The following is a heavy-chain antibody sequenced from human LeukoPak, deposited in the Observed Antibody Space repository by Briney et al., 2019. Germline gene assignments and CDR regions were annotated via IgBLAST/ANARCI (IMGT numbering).Heavy chain of an antibody. Sequence: SVKVSCKASGGTLSSYVINWVRQAPGEGLEWMGGIIPLFGTPNYAQRFQGRLTITADESTNTVYMELSSLRFDDTAVYYCASLPETYSSGLYTVDYWGQGTLLTVSS. CDR1: GGTLSSYV. CDR3: ASLPETYSSGLYTVDY. CDR2: IIPLFGTP. V-gene: IGHV1-69*13. J-gene: IGHJ4*02. D-gene: IGHD6-19*01.